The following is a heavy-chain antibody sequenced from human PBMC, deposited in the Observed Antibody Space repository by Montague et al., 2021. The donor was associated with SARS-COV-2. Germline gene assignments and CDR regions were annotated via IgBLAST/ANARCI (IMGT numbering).Heavy chain of an antibody. CDR3: VRGVTMARAIISYFDY. CDR1: GGSISSGYYY. Sequence: SETLSLTCTVSGGSISSGYYYWSYIRQPPGQGLVWLGSIYYSGNSYHTPSLQIRITMSVYTSKNQFSLNLISVTAADTAVYYCVRGVTMARAIISYFDYWGQGTLVTVSS. J-gene: IGHJ4*02. CDR2: IYYSGNS. D-gene: IGHD3-10*01. V-gene: IGHV4-39*07.